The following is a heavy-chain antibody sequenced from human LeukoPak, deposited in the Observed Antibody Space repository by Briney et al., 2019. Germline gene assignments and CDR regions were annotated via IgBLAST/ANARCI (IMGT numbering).Heavy chain of an antibody. J-gene: IGHJ4*02. CDR2: INPSRGST. CDR1: GYTFTSYY. D-gene: IGHD3-22*01. CDR3: ARGGHVRVYDNSAYYGHE. Sequence: ASVKVSCKASGYTFTSYYIYWVRQAPGQGLEWMGIINPSRGSTNYAQRFQGRVTMTRDMSTSTVYMELSSLRSEDTAIYYCARGGHVRVYDNSAYYGHEWGQGTLVTVSS. V-gene: IGHV1-46*01.